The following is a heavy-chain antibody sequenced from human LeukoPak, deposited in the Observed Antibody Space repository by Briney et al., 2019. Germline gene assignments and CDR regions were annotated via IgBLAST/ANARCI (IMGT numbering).Heavy chain of an antibody. CDR3: AKRTAAVGPYFDY. Sequence: GGSLRLSCAASGSTFSSNGMTWVRQAPGKGLEWVSGISASGGSTYYADSVKGRFTFSRDNSKNTLYLQMNSLRAEDTAVYFCAKRTAAVGPYFDYWGQGTLVTVSS. CDR1: GSTFSSNG. CDR2: ISASGGST. D-gene: IGHD6-13*01. J-gene: IGHJ4*02. V-gene: IGHV3-23*01.